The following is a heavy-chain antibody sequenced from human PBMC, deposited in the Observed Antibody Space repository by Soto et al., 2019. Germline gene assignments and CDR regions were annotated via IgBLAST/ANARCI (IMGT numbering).Heavy chain of an antibody. Sequence: SETLSLTCAVYGGSFSGYYWSWIRQPPGKGLEWIGEINHSGSTNYNPSLKSRVTISVDTSKNQFSLKLSSVTAADTAVYYCARAISTTMVRGVIGYYFDYWGQGTLVTVSS. D-gene: IGHD3-10*01. CDR2: INHSGST. J-gene: IGHJ4*02. CDR1: GGSFSGYY. CDR3: ARAISTTMVRGVIGYYFDY. V-gene: IGHV4-34*01.